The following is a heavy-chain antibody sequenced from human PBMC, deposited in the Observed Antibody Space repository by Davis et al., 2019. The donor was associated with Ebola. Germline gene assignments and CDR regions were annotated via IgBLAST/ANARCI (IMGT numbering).Heavy chain of an antibody. V-gene: IGHV1-3*01. Sequence: ASVKVSCKASGYTFTSYAMHWVRQAPGQRLEWMGWINADNGNTKYSQKFQGRVTITRDTSASTAYMELSSLRSEDTAVYYCARSASDYYGSGRYNWFDPWGQGTLVTVSS. CDR1: GYTFTSYA. J-gene: IGHJ5*02. CDR3: ARSASDYYGSGRYNWFDP. D-gene: IGHD3-10*01. CDR2: INADNGNT.